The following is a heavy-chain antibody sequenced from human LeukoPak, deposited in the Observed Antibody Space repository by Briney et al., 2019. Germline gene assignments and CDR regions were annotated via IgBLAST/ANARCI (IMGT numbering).Heavy chain of an antibody. CDR3: AKTGAGFSSGWSYLY. V-gene: IGHV1-2*02. CDR1: GYTFTACY. Sequence: GASVKVSCKASGYTFTACYMHWVRQAPGQGLEWMGWINCNSGVTKYAQKFQDRVTMTRDTSISTAYMEVSRLTSDGSAVYYCAKTGAGFSSGWSYLYWGQGTLATVSA. CDR2: INCNSGVT. J-gene: IGHJ4*02. D-gene: IGHD6-19*01.